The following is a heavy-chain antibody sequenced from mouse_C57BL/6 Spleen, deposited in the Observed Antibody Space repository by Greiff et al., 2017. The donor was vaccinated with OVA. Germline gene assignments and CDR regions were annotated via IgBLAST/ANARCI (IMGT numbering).Heavy chain of an antibody. CDR2: IYPGDGDT. J-gene: IGHJ2*01. V-gene: IGHV1-82*01. Sequence: VKLVESGPELVKPGASVKISCKASGYAFSSSWMNWVKQRPGKGLEWIGRIYPGDGDTNYNGKFKGKATLTADKSSSTAYMQLSSLTSEDSAVYFCARHTGTDYYFDYWGQGTTLTVSS. D-gene: IGHD4-1*01. CDR3: ARHTGTDYYFDY. CDR1: GYAFSSSW.